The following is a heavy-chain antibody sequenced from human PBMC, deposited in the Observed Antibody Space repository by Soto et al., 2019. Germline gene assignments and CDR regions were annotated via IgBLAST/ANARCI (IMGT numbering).Heavy chain of an antibody. J-gene: IGHJ4*02. CDR3: VKDSRAPREYQLLSPYFGY. Sequence: GSLRLSCSASGFTFSSYAMHWVRQAPGKGLEYVSAISSNGGSTYYADSVKGRFTISRDNSKNTLYLQMSSLRAEDTAVYYCVKDSRAPREYQLLSPYFGYWGQGTLVTVSS. V-gene: IGHV3-64D*06. D-gene: IGHD2-2*01. CDR2: ISSNGGST. CDR1: GFTFSSYA.